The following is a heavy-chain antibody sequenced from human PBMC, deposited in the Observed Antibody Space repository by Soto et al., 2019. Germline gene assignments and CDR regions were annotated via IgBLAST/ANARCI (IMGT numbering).Heavy chain of an antibody. V-gene: IGHV1-24*01. CDR1: GYTLTELS. CDR2: FDPEDGET. D-gene: IGHD2-2*01. J-gene: IGHJ6*03. Sequence: ASVKVSCKVSGYTLTELSMHWVRQAPGKGLEWMGGFDPEDGETIYAQKFQGRVTMTEDTSTDTAYMELSSLRSEDTAVYYCARDHNVVVFRAAPYYYYYMDVWGKGTTVTVSS. CDR3: ARDHNVVVFRAAPYYYYYMDV.